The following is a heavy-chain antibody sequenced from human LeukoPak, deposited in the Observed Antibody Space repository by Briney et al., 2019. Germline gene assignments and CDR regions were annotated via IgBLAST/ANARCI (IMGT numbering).Heavy chain of an antibody. V-gene: IGHV4-4*02. Sequence: SETLSLTCAVSGGSISSSNWWSWVRQPPGKGLEWIGEIYHSGSTNYNPSLKSRVTISVDKSKNQFSLKLSSVTAADTAVYYCAREVVGCSSTSCYRLFDYWGQGTLVTVSS. CDR1: GGSISSSNW. CDR3: AREVVGCSSTSCYRLFDY. CDR2: IYHSGST. D-gene: IGHD2-2*02. J-gene: IGHJ4*02.